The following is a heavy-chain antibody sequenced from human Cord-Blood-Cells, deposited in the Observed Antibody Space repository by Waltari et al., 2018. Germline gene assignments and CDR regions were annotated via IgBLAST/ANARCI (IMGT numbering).Heavy chain of an antibody. Sequence: QLQLQESGSGLVKPSQTLSLTCAVSGGSISSGGYSWSWIRQPPGKGLEWIGYIYHSGSTYCNPSLKSRVTISVDRSKNQFSLKLSSVTAADTAVYYWARGVAARGPPDAFDIWGQGTMVTVSS. D-gene: IGHD6-6*01. CDR3: ARGVAARGPPDAFDI. J-gene: IGHJ3*02. V-gene: IGHV4-30-2*01. CDR1: GGSISSGGYS. CDR2: IYHSGST.